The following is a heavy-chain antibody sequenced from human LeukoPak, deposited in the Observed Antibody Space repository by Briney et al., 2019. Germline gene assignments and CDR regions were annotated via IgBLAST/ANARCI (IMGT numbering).Heavy chain of an antibody. V-gene: IGHV3-21*01. CDR3: ARDEYSSGWY. Sequence: GGSLKLSCAASKFTFSSYTLNWVRQAPGKGLEWVSSISSSGIYIYYADSVKGRFTISRDNAKNSLYLQMNSLRAEDTAVYYCARDEYSSGWYLGQGTLVTVSS. CDR1: KFTFSSYT. J-gene: IGHJ4*02. D-gene: IGHD6-19*01. CDR2: ISSSGIYI.